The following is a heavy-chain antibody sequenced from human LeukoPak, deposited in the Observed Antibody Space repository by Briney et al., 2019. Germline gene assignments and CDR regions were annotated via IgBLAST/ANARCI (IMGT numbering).Heavy chain of an antibody. CDR3: VRSPAVGYDRPGLYFYYMDV. V-gene: IGHV5-51*01. CDR1: GYIFTNDW. CDR2: VYPGDSDH. Sequence: GESLKISCKGSGYIFTNDWIGWVRQMPGKGLEWMGIVYPGDSDHRYSPSFEGQVTISADKSINTGYLQWSSLKASDTAMYYCVRSPAVGYDRPGLYFYYMDVWGKGTPVTVSS. J-gene: IGHJ6*03. D-gene: IGHD2-2*01.